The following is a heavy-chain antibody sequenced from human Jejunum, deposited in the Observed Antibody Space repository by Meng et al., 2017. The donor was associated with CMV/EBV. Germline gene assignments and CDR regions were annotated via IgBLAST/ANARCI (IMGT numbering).Heavy chain of an antibody. J-gene: IGHJ4*02. CDR2: IYSGGSET. D-gene: IGHD6-13*01. CDR1: GITFSSDA. Sequence: ASGITFSSDAMSWGRQAPGKGLEWVSLIYSGGSETYYPDSVKGRFTISRDDSHNTLYLQMNSLRAEDTAFYYCAKRNGAAAATTDYWGQGTLVTVSS. V-gene: IGHV3-23*03. CDR3: AKRNGAAAATTDY.